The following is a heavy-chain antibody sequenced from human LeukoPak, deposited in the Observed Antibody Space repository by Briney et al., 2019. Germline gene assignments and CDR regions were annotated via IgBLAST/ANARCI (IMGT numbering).Heavy chain of an antibody. D-gene: IGHD3-10*01. CDR3: ARDGPAPMVDFDY. V-gene: IGHV1-2*02. J-gene: IGHJ4*02. CDR1: GYTFNDYY. Sequence: GASVQVSCKASGYTFNDYYLYWVRQAPGQGLESMGWIKPNSGATGYAQKFQGRVTMTRDTSIDTAYMDLSRLTSDDTAVYYCARDGPAPMVDFDYWGQGTLVSVSS. CDR2: IKPNSGAT.